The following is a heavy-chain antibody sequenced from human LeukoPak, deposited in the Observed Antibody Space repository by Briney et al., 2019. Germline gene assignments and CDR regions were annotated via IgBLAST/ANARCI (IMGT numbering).Heavy chain of an antibody. CDR1: GYIFTNDW. CDR3: ARRADSSGYSV. D-gene: IGHD3-22*01. Sequence: GESLKISCKASGYIFTNDWIAWVRQMPGKGLEWMGMIYPGDSDTRYGPSFQGQVTISADKSISTAYLQWSSLKASDTAMYYCARRADSSGYSVWGQGTLVTVSS. V-gene: IGHV5-51*01. J-gene: IGHJ4*02. CDR2: IYPGDSDT.